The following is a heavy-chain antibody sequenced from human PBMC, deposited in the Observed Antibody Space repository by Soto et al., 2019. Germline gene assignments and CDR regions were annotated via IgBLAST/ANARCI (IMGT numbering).Heavy chain of an antibody. V-gene: IGHV4-39*01. D-gene: IGHD6-13*01. CDR3: ASRAAAPNYYYYGMDV. CDR2: INHSGST. CDR1: GGSISSSSYW. J-gene: IGHJ6*02. Sequence: SETLSLTCTVSGGSISSSSYWMSWVRQPPEKGLEWIGEINHSGSTYYNPSLKSRVTISVDTSKNQFSLKLSSVTAADTAVYYCASRAAAPNYYYYGMDVWGQGTTVTVSS.